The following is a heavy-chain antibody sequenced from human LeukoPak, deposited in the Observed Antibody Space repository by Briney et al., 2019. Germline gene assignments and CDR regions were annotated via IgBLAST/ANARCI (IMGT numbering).Heavy chain of an antibody. V-gene: IGHV4-39*01. CDR2: IYYSGST. CDR3: ARHILGYSLYYFDY. J-gene: IGHJ4*02. D-gene: IGHD5-18*01. Sequence: SETRSLTCTVSGGSISSSSYYWGWIRQPPGKGLEWIGSIYYSGSTYYNPSLKSRVTISVDTSKNQFSLKLSSVTAADTAVYYCARHILGYSLYYFDYWGQGTLVTVSS. CDR1: GGSISSSSYY.